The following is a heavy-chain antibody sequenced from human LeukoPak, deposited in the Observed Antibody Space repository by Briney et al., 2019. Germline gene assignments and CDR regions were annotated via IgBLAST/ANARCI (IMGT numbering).Heavy chain of an antibody. Sequence: GASVKVSCKASGGTFSSYAISWVRQAPGQGLEWMGGIIPIFGTANYAQKFQGRVTITADESTSTAYMELSSLRSEDTAVYYCARVNYYDSSGYGTFDYWGQGTLVTVSS. CDR2: IIPIFGTA. D-gene: IGHD3-22*01. J-gene: IGHJ4*02. CDR1: GGTFSSYA. CDR3: ARVNYYDSSGYGTFDY. V-gene: IGHV1-69*13.